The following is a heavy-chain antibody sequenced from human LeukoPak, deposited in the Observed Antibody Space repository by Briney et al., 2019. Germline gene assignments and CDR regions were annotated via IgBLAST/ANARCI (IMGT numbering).Heavy chain of an antibody. CDR3: AKDLLESRWLPYYFDY. CDR1: GFTFSSYA. D-gene: IGHD4-23*01. J-gene: IGHJ4*02. CDR2: ISVSGHST. V-gene: IGHV3-23*01. Sequence: GGSLRLSCAASGFTFSSYAMSWVRQAPGKGLEWVSGISVSGHSTYYADSVKGRFTISGDNSRNILFLQMNSLRVEDTALYYCAKDLLESRWLPYYFDYWGLGALVTVSS.